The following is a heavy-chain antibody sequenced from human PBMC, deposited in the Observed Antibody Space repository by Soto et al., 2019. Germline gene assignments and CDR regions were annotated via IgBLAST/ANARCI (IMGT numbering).Heavy chain of an antibody. D-gene: IGHD3-3*01. V-gene: IGHV5-51*01. CDR2: IYPGDSDT. CDR1: GYSFTSYW. CDR3: ARVNYDFWSGYINWFDP. Sequence: PGESLKISCKGSGYSFTSYWIGWVRQMPGKGLEWMGIIYPGDSDTRYSPSFQGQVTISADKSISTAYLQWSSLKASDTAMYYCARVNYDFWSGYINWFDPWGQGTLVTVSS. J-gene: IGHJ5*02.